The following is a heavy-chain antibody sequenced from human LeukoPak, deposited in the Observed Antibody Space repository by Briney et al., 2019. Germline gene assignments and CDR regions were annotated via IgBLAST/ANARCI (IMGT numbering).Heavy chain of an antibody. Sequence: SETLSLTCAVSGTSFSSYYWSWIRQPPGKGLERIGYIYYSGSTNYNPSLKSRVTISVDTSKNQFSLKLSSVTAADTAVYYCARHKLVGYSSAWYFDNWGQGTLVTVSS. V-gene: IGHV4-59*08. CDR1: GTSFSSYY. CDR3: ARHKLVGYSSAWYFDN. CDR2: IYYSGST. J-gene: IGHJ4*02. D-gene: IGHD6-19*01.